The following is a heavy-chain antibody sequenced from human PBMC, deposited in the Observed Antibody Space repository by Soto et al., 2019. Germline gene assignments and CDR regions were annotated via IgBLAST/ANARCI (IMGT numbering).Heavy chain of an antibody. CDR1: GYTFTSYA. CDR3: ARDLSGYYYGSGSFTWFDP. V-gene: IGHV1-3*01. Sequence: GASVKVSCKASGYTFTSYAMHWVRQAPGQRLEWMGWINAGNGNTKYSQKFQGRVTITRDTSASTAYMELSSLRSEDTAVYYCARDLSGYYYGSGSFTWFDPWGQGTLVTVSS. CDR2: INAGNGNT. J-gene: IGHJ5*02. D-gene: IGHD3-10*01.